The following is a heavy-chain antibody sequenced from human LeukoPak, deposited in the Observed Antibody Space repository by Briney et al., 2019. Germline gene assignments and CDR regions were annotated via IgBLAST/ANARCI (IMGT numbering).Heavy chain of an antibody. V-gene: IGHV4-34*01. CDR3: ARGASRGIATH. Sequence: SETLSLTCAVYGGSFSGYYWSWIRQPPGKGLEWIGYIYYSGSTYYNPSLKSRVTISVDTSKNQFSLKLSSVTAADTAVYYCARGASRGIATHWGQGTLVTVSS. J-gene: IGHJ1*01. CDR2: IYYSGST. D-gene: IGHD6-13*01. CDR1: GGSFSGYY.